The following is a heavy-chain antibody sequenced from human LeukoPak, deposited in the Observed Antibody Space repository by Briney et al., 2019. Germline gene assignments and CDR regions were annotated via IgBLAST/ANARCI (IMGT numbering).Heavy chain of an antibody. CDR2: INSDGSST. CDR3: AREVAAAPFDS. V-gene: IGHV3-74*01. J-gene: IGHJ4*02. CDR1: GFTFGNYW. Sequence: GGSLRLSCAASGFTFGNYWMHRVRQAPGKGLVWVSRINSDGSSTSYADSVKGRFTISRDNAKNTLYLQMNSLRAEDTAVYYCAREVAAAPFDSWGQGTLVTVPS. D-gene: IGHD6-13*01.